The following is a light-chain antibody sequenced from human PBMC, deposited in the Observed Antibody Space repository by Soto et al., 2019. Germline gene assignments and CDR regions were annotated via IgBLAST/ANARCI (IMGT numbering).Light chain of an antibody. CDR3: QYLNGAPTIT. CDR1: QVISTS. J-gene: IGKJ5*01. V-gene: IGKV1-9*01. CDR2: AAS. Sequence: DIQLTQSPSFLSPSIGESVTITCRASQVISTSLAWYQVKPGKAPKLLIYAASTLESGVPSRFSGSGSGTEFSLTITSLQPEDFATYYCQYLNGAPTITFGQGTRLEIK.